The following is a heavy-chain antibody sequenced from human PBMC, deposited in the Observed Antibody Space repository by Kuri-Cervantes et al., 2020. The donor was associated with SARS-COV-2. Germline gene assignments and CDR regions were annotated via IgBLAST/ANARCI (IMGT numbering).Heavy chain of an antibody. D-gene: IGHD4-17*01. V-gene: IGHV3-23*01. Sequence: GESLKISCAASGFTFDDYAMHWVRQAPGKGLEWVSAISGSGGSTYYADSVKGRFTISRDNSKNTLYLQMNSLRAEDTAVYYCAKDPVTTGIDYWGQGTLVTVSS. J-gene: IGHJ4*02. CDR1: GFTFDDYA. CDR2: ISGSGGST. CDR3: AKDPVTTGIDY.